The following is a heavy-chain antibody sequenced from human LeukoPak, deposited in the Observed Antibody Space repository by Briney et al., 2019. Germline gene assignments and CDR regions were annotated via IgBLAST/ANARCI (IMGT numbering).Heavy chain of an antibody. Sequence: PSGTLSLTCGVSAGPITRTNYRTWVRQPPGKGLEWIGEVNLQGSTNYNPSLMGRVAISVDMSENHISLQLTSVTAADTAVYYCPREAGPYCHLYYSGQGTLVTVSS. J-gene: IGHJ4*02. CDR3: PREAGPYCHLYY. D-gene: IGHD2-21*02. CDR2: VNLQGST. CDR1: AGPITRTNY. V-gene: IGHV4-4*02.